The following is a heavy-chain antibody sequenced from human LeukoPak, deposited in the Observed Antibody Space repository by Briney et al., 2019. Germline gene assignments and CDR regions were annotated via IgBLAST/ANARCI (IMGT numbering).Heavy chain of an antibody. CDR1: GGSISSYY. J-gene: IGHJ3*01. CDR2: IYYSGST. CDR3: PSHGGSSWYYAFDV. D-gene: IGHD6-13*01. V-gene: IGHV4-59*08. Sequence: SETLSLTCTVSGGSISSYYWSWLRHPPGKGLEWIGYIYYSGSTNYSPSLKSRVTISLDTSKNQFSLKLSSVTAADTAVYYCPSHGGSSWYYAFDVWGQGTMVTVSS.